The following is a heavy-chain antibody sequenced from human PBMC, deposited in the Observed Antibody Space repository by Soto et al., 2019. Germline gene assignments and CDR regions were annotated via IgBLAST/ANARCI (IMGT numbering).Heavy chain of an antibody. J-gene: IGHJ5*02. CDR3: ARRINYDFWSGLNWFDP. CDR2: IYYSGST. CDR1: GGSISSSSYY. Sequence: SETLSLTCTVSGGSISSSSYYWGWIRQPPGKGLEWIGSIYYSGSTYYNPSLKSRVTISVDTSKNQFSLKLSSVTAADTAVYYCARRINYDFWSGLNWFDPWGQGTLVTVSS. D-gene: IGHD3-3*01. V-gene: IGHV4-39*01.